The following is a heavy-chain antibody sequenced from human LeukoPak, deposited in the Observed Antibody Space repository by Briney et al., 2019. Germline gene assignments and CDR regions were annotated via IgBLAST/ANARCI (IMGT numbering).Heavy chain of an antibody. CDR2: IIPIFGTA. D-gene: IGHD2-2*02. CDR1: GGTFSSYA. CDR3: ARGYCSSTSCYSRQAYYFDY. V-gene: IGHV1-69*13. Sequence: ASVNVSCKASGGTFSSYAISWVRQAPGKGLEWMGGIIPIFGTANYAQKFQGRVTITADESTSTAYMELSSLRSEDTAVYYCARGYCSSTSCYSRQAYYFDYWGQGTLVTVSS. J-gene: IGHJ4*02.